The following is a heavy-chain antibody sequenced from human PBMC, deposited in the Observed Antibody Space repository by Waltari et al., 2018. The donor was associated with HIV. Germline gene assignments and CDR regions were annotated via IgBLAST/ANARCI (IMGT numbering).Heavy chain of an antibody. Sequence: QVQLVQSGAEAKKPGASEKDPCKDSGYTCTSYGINWVRQAPGQGLEWMGWISAYNGNTNYAQKLQGRVTMTTDTSTSTAYMELRSLRSDDTAVYYCARGDSSGYHSDYWGQGTLVTVSS. CDR1: GYTCTSYG. CDR3: ARGDSSGYHSDY. J-gene: IGHJ4*02. V-gene: IGHV1-18*01. D-gene: IGHD3-22*01. CDR2: ISAYNGNT.